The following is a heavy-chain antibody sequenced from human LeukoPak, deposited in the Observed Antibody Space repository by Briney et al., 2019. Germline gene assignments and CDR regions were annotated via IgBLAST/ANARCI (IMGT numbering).Heavy chain of an antibody. J-gene: IGHJ5*02. CDR2: INPNSGGT. CDR3: ARVATKPHNWFDP. V-gene: IGHV1-2*02. D-gene: IGHD1-1*01. Sequence: GASVKVSCKASGGTFSSYAISWVRQAPGQGLEWMGWINPNSGGTNYAQKFQGRVTMTRDTSISTAYMELSRLRSDDTAVYYCARVATKPHNWFDPWGQGTLVTVSS. CDR1: GGTFSSYA.